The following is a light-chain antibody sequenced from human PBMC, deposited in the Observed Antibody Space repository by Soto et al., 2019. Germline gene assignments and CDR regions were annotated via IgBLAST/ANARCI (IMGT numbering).Light chain of an antibody. CDR3: QQFGGLPPSWT. J-gene: IGKJ1*01. CDR1: QSVSSNS. V-gene: IGKV3-20*01. CDR2: GAS. Sequence: ESVLTQSPGTLSLSPGERATLSCRASQSVSSNSLAWYQQKPGQAPRLLIYGASSRATGTPDRFSGSGSGTDFTITISILEHEDFAVYFCQQFGGLPPSWTFGQGTKVEI.